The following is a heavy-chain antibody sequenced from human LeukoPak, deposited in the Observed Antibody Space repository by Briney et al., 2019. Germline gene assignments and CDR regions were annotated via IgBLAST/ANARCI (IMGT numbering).Heavy chain of an antibody. CDR1: GFTFSSYW. Sequence: PGGSLRLPCAASGFTFSSYWMHWVRQAPGKGLLWVSRINTDGSSTTYADSVKGRFTISRDNAKNTLYLQMNSLRAEDTAVYYCARGGVYSTSAVDYWGQGTLVTVSS. V-gene: IGHV3-74*01. CDR2: INTDGSST. D-gene: IGHD6-6*01. CDR3: ARGGVYSTSAVDY. J-gene: IGHJ4*02.